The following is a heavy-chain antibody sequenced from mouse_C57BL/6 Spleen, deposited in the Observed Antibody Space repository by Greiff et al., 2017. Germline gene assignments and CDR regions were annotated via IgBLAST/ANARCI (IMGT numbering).Heavy chain of an antibody. Sequence: EVKLVESGGGLVKPGGSLKLSCAASGFTFSSYAMSWVRQTPEKRLEWVATISDGGSYTYYPDNVKGRFTISRDNAKNNLYLQMSHLKSEDTAMYYCARDRLGPYDYDDWFAYWGQGTLVTVSA. CDR2: ISDGGSYT. J-gene: IGHJ3*01. CDR1: GFTFSSYA. V-gene: IGHV5-4*01. CDR3: ARDRLGPYDYDDWFAY. D-gene: IGHD2-4*01.